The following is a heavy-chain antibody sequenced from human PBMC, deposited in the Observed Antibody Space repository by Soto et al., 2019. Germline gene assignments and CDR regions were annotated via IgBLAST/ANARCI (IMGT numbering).Heavy chain of an antibody. CDR3: ARETWTEMATIIGFQASNYYGMDV. D-gene: IGHD5-12*01. CDR1: GGSISSSSYY. J-gene: IGHJ6*02. Sequence: PSETLSLTCTVSGGSISSSSYYWGWIRQPPGKGLEWIGSIYYSGSTYYNPSLKSRVTISVDTSKNQFSLKLSSVTAADTAVYYCARETWTEMATIIGFQASNYYGMDVWGQGTTVTVSS. V-gene: IGHV4-39*02. CDR2: IYYSGST.